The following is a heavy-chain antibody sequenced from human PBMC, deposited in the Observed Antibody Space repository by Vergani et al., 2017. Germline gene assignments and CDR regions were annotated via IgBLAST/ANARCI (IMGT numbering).Heavy chain of an antibody. J-gene: IGHJ5*02. CDR2: IYGSGNI. V-gene: IGHV4-61*02. CDR1: GGSISSGSYY. CDR3: ARGETRTDWLDP. D-gene: IGHD3/OR15-3a*01. Sequence: QVQLQESGPGLVKPSQTLSLTCTVSGGSISSGSYYWSWIRQPAGKGLEWIGRIYGSGNINYNPSLERRVTISRDTSKNQFSLKVHSVTAADTAVYYCARGETRTDWLDPWGQGTQVIVSS.